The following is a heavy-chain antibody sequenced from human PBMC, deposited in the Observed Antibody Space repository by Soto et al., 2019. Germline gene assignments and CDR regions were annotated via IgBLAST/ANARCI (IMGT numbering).Heavy chain of an antibody. CDR2: MNPNSGNT. Sequence: ASVKVSCKASGYTFTSYDINWVRQATGQGLEWMGWMNPNSGNTGYAQKFQGRVTMTRNTSISTAYMELSSLRSEDAAVYYCARGGFPYYDILTGGAYYYYGMDVWGQGTPVTVSS. V-gene: IGHV1-8*01. CDR1: GYTFTSYD. D-gene: IGHD3-9*01. J-gene: IGHJ6*02. CDR3: ARGGFPYYDILTGGAYYYYGMDV.